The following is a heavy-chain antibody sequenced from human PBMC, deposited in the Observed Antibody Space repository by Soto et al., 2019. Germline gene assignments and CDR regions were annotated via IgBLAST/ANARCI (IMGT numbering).Heavy chain of an antibody. CDR2: IYSGGST. CDR1: GFTVSSNY. J-gene: IGHJ4*02. Sequence: EVQLVESGGGLIQPGGSLRLSCAASGFTVSSNYMSWVRQAPGKGLEWVSVIYSGGSTYYADSVKGRFTISRDNSKNTLYLQMTSLRAEDTAVYYCARGPGRYSSSSPDYWGQGTLVTVSS. CDR3: ARGPGRYSSSSPDY. V-gene: IGHV3-53*01. D-gene: IGHD6-6*01.